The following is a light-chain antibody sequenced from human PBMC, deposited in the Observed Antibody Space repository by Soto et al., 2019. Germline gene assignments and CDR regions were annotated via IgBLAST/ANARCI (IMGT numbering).Light chain of an antibody. V-gene: IGKV3-15*01. CDR2: DAS. CDR1: QTVSKN. CDR3: HQYTNWLALT. Sequence: EIVMTQSPATLSVSPGESATLSCRASQTVSKNLAWYQQKPGQAPRLLIYDASTRATGIPVRFRGSGSGTQFTLTISSLQSEDSAAYYCHQYTNWLALTFGGGTKVDI. J-gene: IGKJ4*01.